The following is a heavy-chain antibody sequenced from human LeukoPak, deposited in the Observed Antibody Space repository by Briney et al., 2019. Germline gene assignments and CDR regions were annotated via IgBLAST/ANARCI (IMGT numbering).Heavy chain of an antibody. CDR1: GYYFATYW. J-gene: IGHJ4*02. CDR2: LYSGDANT. D-gene: IGHD3-22*01. CDR3: ARLAKFYYDDSRNYCDS. V-gene: IGHV5-51*01. Sequence: GESLDISCQASGYYFATYWIGWVRPVPGKGLGWMSILYSGDANTKYNPSFQGKDTISADKSINTAYLHWSCLSATDTALYYCARLAKFYYDDSRNYCDSWGQGTLVTVSS.